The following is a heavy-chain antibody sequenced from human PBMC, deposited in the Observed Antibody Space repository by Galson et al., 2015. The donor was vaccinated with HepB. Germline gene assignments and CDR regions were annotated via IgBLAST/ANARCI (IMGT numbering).Heavy chain of an antibody. J-gene: IGHJ6*03. D-gene: IGHD3-10*01. CDR1: GFTVSSNY. CDR3: ARSRDPYYYYYMDV. CDR2: IYSGGST. Sequence: SLRLSCAASGFTVSSNYMSWVRQAPGKGLEWVSVIYSGGSTYYADSVKGRFTISRDNSKNTLYLQMNSLRAEDTAVYYCARSRDPYYYYYMDVWGKGTTVTVSS. V-gene: IGHV3-66*01.